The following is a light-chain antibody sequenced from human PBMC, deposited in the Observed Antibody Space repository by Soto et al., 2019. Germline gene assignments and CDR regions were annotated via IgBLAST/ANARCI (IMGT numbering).Light chain of an antibody. J-gene: IGKJ2*01. Sequence: DIVMTQSPDSLAVSLGERATINCKSSQTILFNSNNKNYLAWYQQKPGQPPKLLIYWASNRASGVPDRFSGSGSETDSTLTISSLQAEDVAVYYCQNYYNTPHTFGHGNKPEIK. CDR3: QNYYNTPHT. CDR1: QTILFNSNNKNY. CDR2: WAS. V-gene: IGKV4-1*01.